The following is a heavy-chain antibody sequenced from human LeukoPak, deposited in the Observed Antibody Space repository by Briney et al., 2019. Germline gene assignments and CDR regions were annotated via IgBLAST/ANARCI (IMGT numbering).Heavy chain of an antibody. CDR3: ARGVTTVTTSASTVFDY. D-gene: IGHD4-17*01. V-gene: IGHV4-34*01. CDR1: GGSFSGYY. Sequence: SETLSLTCAVYGGSFSGYYWSWIRQPPGKGLEWIGEINHSGSTNYNPSLKSRVTISVDTSKNQFSLKLSSVTAADTAVYYCARGVTTVTTSASTVFDYWGQGTLVTVSS. J-gene: IGHJ4*02. CDR2: INHSGST.